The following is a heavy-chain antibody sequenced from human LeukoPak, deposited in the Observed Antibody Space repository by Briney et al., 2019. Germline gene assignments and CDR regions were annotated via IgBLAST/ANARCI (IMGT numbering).Heavy chain of an antibody. J-gene: IGHJ4*02. V-gene: IGHV4-34*01. CDR2: INHSGST. Sequence: SETLSLTCAVYGGSFSGYYWSWIRQPPGKGLEWIGEINHSGSTNYNPSLKSRVTISVDTSENQFSLKLSSVTAADTAVYYCARGGGFGEGFDYWGQGTLVTVSS. D-gene: IGHD3-3*01. CDR3: ARGGGFGEGFDY. CDR1: GGSFSGYY.